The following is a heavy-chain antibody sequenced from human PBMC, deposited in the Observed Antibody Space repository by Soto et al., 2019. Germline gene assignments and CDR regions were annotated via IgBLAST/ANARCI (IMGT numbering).Heavy chain of an antibody. V-gene: IGHV3-33*01. CDR2: IWYDGSNK. CDR1: GFTFSSYG. D-gene: IGHD5-18*01. CDR3: ARDSVDSYGSDAFDI. J-gene: IGHJ3*02. Sequence: QVQLVGSGGGVVQPGRSLRLSCAASGFTFSSYGMHWVRQAPGKGLEWVAVIWYDGSNKYYADSVKGRFTISRDNSKNTLYLQMNSLRAEDTAVYYCARDSVDSYGSDAFDIWGQGTMVTVSS.